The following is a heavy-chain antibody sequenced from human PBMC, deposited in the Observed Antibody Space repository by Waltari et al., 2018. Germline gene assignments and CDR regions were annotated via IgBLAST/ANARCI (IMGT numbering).Heavy chain of an antibody. V-gene: IGHV4-59*01. CDR1: GGSISSYY. J-gene: IGHJ3*02. CDR2: IYYSGSP. CDR3: ARDRVDVVPAARDAFDI. Sequence: QVQLQESGPGLVKPSETLSLTCTVSGGSISSYYWSWIRQPPGKGLEWIGYIYYSGSPNYNPPLKSRVTISVDTSKNQFSLKLSSVTAADTAVYYCARDRVDVVPAARDAFDIWGQGTMVTVSS. D-gene: IGHD2-2*01.